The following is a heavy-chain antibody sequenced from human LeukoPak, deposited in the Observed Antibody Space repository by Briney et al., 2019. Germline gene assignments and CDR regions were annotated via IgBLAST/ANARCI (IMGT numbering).Heavy chain of an antibody. D-gene: IGHD2-15*01. J-gene: IGHJ4*02. V-gene: IGHV3-48*01. CDR3: AREPPISRYCSGGSCGPGD. CDR1: GFTFSSYS. CDR2: ISSSSSTI. Sequence: PGGSLRLSCAASGFTFSSYSMNWVRQAPGKGLEWVSYISSSSSTIYYADSVKGRFTISRDNAKNSLYLQMNSLRAEDTAVYYCAREPPISRYCSGGSCGPGDWGQGTLVTVSS.